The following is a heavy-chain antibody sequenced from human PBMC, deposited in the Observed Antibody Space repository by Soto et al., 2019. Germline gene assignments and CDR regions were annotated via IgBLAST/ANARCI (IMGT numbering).Heavy chain of an antibody. J-gene: IGHJ4*02. CDR2: IHHRGTT. V-gene: IGHV4-4*02. CDR3: ARGGDWKFDF. CDR1: GYRIRSDKW. Sequence: SETLSLTCYVSGYRIRSDKWWSWVRQSPGRGLEWIGEIHHRGTTNCNPSLKSRVTISVEKSKNQLSLEMTSLTAADTAIYYCARGGDWKFDFWGQG. D-gene: IGHD2-21*02.